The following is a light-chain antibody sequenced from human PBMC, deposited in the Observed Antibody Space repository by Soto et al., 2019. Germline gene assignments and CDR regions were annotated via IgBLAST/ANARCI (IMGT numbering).Light chain of an antibody. V-gene: IGKV3-20*01. CDR2: GAS. J-gene: IGKJ1*01. Sequence: EIVLTQSPGTLSLSPGERATLSCRTSQSINRNCLAWYQQKPGQAPRLLIYGASNRATVIPDRFSGSGSGTDFTLTISRLEPDDFAVYYCQQYGTSPQTFGQGTRVEIK. CDR1: QSINRNC. CDR3: QQYGTSPQT.